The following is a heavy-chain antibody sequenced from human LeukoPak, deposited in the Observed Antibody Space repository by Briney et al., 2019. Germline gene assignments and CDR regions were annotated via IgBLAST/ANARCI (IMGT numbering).Heavy chain of an antibody. V-gene: IGHV4-30-4*01. CDR1: GGSISSGDYY. Sequence: PSETLSLTCTVSGGSISSGDYYWSWIRQPPGKGLEWIGYIYYSGSTYYNPSLKSRVTISVDTSKNQFSLKLSSVTAADTAVYYCASYYDSGSYYDYWGQGTLVTVSS. J-gene: IGHJ4*02. CDR2: IYYSGST. CDR3: ASYYDSGSYYDY. D-gene: IGHD3-10*01.